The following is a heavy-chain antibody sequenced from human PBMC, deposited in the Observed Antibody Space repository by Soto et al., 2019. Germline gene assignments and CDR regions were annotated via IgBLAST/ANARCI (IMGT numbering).Heavy chain of an antibody. CDR1: GFSLTSYY. CDR3: ARSYQLVDYFDH. D-gene: IGHD2-2*01. CDR2: INPSGGST. J-gene: IGHJ4*02. Sequence: ASVKVSCKAAGFSLTSYYFHWVRQAPGQGLEWMGVINPSGGSTSYAQKFQGRVTMTRDTSTSTVYMELSSLRSEDTAVYYCARSYQLVDYFDHWGQGTLVTVSS. V-gene: IGHV1-46*01.